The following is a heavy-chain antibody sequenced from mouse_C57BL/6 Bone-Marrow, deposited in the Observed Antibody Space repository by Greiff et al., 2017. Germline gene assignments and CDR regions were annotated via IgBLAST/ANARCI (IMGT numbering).Heavy chain of an antibody. CDR1: GFTFSSYG. J-gene: IGHJ2*01. D-gene: IGHD1-1*01. Sequence: EVQLQESGGDLVKPGGSLKLSCAASGFTFSSYGMSWVRQTPDKRLEWVATISSGGSYTYYPDSVKGRFTISRDNAKNTLYLQMSSLKSEDTAMYYCARQIYYYGSSYLFDYWGQGTTLTVSS. CDR2: ISSGGSYT. CDR3: ARQIYYYGSSYLFDY. V-gene: IGHV5-6*01.